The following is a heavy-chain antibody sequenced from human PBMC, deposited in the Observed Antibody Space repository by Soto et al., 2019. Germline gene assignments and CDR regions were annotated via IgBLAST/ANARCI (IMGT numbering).Heavy chain of an antibody. Sequence: WGPLRLPWGAAECTIINPGISRVRKAQGKGPQCVGPTKCKTDGGTTDYAAPVKGRFTNSRADSKNALLLQMNSLKTEDTAVYYCTTVRRRYSSRWSFGDFDYWGEGTLVSGSS. CDR1: ECTIINPG. D-gene: IGHD6-13*01. CDR2: TKCKTDGGTT. V-gene: IGHV3-15*01. CDR3: TTVRRRYSSRWSFGDFDY. J-gene: IGHJ4*02.